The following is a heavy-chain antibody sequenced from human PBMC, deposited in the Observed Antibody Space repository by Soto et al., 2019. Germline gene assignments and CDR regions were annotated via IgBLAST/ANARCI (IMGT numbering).Heavy chain of an antibody. Sequence: ASVKVSCKASGYTFMSHVMHWVRQALGQRLEWMGWVTGGNGDTKYSQNFQDRVTITRDTSATTAYMELSRLTSEDTAVYYCARDSGIRGPSGDLDYWGQGTLVTVSS. J-gene: IGHJ4*02. CDR3: ARDSGIRGPSGDLDY. CDR2: VTGGNGDT. V-gene: IGHV1-3*01. D-gene: IGHD1-20*01. CDR1: GYTFMSHV.